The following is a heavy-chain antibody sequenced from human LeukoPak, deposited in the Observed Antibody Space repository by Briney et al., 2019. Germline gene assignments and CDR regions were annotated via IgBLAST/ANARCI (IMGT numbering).Heavy chain of an antibody. CDR2: INPSGGST. D-gene: IGHD2-2*01. Sequence: GASVKVSCKASGYTFTSSYMHWVRQAPGQGLEWMGIINPSGGSTSYAQKFQGRVTMTRDTSTSTVYMELSSLRSEDTAVYYCARDIICSSTSCSPEGSNYYYYYGMDVWGQGTTVTVSS. CDR3: ARDIICSSTSCSPEGSNYYYYYGMDV. J-gene: IGHJ6*02. CDR1: GYTFTSSY. V-gene: IGHV1-46*01.